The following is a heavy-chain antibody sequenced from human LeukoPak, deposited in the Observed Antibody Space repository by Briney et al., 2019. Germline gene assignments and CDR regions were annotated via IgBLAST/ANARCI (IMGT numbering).Heavy chain of an antibody. Sequence: GVPLRLSCAASGFTFDDYGMSWVRQAPGKGLEWVSGINWNGGSTGYADSVKGRFTISRDNAKNSLYLQMNSLRAEDTALYYCARDHVYYDSSGLTRYYFDYWGQGTLVTVSS. CDR1: GFTFDDYG. D-gene: IGHD3-22*01. CDR2: INWNGGST. V-gene: IGHV3-20*04. CDR3: ARDHVYYDSSGLTRYYFDY. J-gene: IGHJ4*02.